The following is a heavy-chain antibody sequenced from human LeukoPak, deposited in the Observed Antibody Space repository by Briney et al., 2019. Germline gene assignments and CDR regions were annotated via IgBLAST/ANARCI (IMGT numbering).Heavy chain of an antibody. CDR3: ARDPARKAAAGNWFDP. J-gene: IGHJ5*02. Sequence: SETLSLTCTVSGYSISSGYYWSWIRQPAGKGLEWIGRIYTSGSTNYNPSLKSRVTMSVDTSKNQFSLKLSSVTAADTAVYYCARDPARKAAAGNWFDPWGQGTLVTVSS. D-gene: IGHD6-13*01. CDR1: GYSISSGYY. V-gene: IGHV4-4*07. CDR2: IYTSGST.